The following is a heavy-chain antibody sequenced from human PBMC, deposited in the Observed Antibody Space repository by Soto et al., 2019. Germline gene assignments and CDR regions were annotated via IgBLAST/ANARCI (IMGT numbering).Heavy chain of an antibody. CDR3: ARTYYYDSIGYYYFDY. Sequence: QVQLQESGPGLVKPSQPLSLTCTVSGGSISSGDYYWSWIRQPPGKGLEWIGYIYYSGCTYYNPSRKSRVTISVDTSKNQFSLKLSAVTAADTAVYYCARTYYYDSIGYYYFDYWGQGTLVTVAS. D-gene: IGHD3-22*01. J-gene: IGHJ4*02. CDR1: GGSISSGDYY. CDR2: IYYSGCT. V-gene: IGHV4-30-4*01.